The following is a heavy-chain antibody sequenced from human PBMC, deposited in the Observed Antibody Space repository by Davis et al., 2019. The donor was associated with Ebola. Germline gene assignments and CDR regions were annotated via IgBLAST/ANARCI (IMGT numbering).Heavy chain of an antibody. V-gene: IGHV4-61*01. CDR2: TYHSGST. J-gene: IGHJ2*01. CDR3: ARVGSSGWIYWFFDL. D-gene: IGHD3-22*01. CDR1: GGSVSSGSYY. Sequence: MPSETLSLTCTVSGGSVSSGSYYWSWIRQPPGKGLEWLGYTYHSGSTNYNPSLKSRVTISVDTSKNQFSLKLSSVTAADTAVYYCARVGSSGWIYWFFDLWGRGTLVTVSS.